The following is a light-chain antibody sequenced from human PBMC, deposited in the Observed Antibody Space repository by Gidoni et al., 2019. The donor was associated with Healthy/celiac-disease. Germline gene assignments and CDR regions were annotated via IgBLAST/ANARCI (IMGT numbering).Light chain of an antibody. Sequence: EIVMTQSPATLSVSPGERATLSCRASQSVSSNLAWYQQKPGQAPRLLIYGASTRAPGSPARFSSSGSGTEFTLSISSLQSEDFAVYYCQQYNNWPPLTFGGGTKVEIK. CDR3: QQYNNWPPLT. J-gene: IGKJ4*01. CDR1: QSVSSN. CDR2: GAS. V-gene: IGKV3-15*01.